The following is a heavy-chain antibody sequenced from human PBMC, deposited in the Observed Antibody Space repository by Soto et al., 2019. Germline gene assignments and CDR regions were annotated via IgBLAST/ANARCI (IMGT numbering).Heavy chain of an antibody. CDR1: GLTFSYAW. Sequence: EVQLVESGGGLVQSGGSLGVSCAASGLTFSYAWMNWVRQAPGQGLEWVGRIKSNTDGGDIDYDAPVEGRITILRDESTNTLDFQKNSLKTADTAVYYCSAKYSPATEVWGQGTMVTVSS. D-gene: IGHD2-21*01. V-gene: IGHV3-15*07. J-gene: IGHJ4*02. CDR3: SAKYSPATEV. CDR2: IKSNTDGGDI.